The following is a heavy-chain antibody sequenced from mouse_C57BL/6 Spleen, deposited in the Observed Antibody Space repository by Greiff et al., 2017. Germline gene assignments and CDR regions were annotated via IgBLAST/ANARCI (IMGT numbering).Heavy chain of an antibody. V-gene: IGHV1-61*01. CDR3: AREGSGYAMDY. Sequence: QVQLKQPGAELVRPGSSVKLSCKASGYTFTSYWMDWVKQRPGQGLEWIGNIYPSDSETHYNQKFKDKATLTVDKSSSTAYMQLSRLTSEDSAVYYCAREGSGYAMDYWGQGTSVTVSS. D-gene: IGHD3-2*02. J-gene: IGHJ4*01. CDR1: GYTFTSYW. CDR2: IYPSDSET.